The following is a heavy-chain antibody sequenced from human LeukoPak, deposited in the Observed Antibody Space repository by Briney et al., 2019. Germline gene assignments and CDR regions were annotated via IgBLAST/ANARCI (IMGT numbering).Heavy chain of an antibody. D-gene: IGHD6-13*01. CDR3: ARVRYSSSWSQYDY. J-gene: IGHJ4*02. Sequence: SETLSLTCAVYGGSFSGYYWSWIRQLPGKGLEWIGEINHSGSTNYNPSLKSRVTISVDTSKNQFSLKLSSVTAADTAVYYCARVRYSSSWSQYDYWGQGTLVTVSS. V-gene: IGHV4-34*01. CDR2: INHSGST. CDR1: GGSFSGYY.